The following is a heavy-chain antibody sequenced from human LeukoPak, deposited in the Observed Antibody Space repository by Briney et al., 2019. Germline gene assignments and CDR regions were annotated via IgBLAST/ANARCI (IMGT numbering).Heavy chain of an antibody. CDR1: GYTFTGYY. V-gene: IGHV1-2*02. CDR2: INPNSGGT. D-gene: IGHD3-3*01. CDR3: ARGPLIFGVVGGLDY. J-gene: IGHJ4*02. Sequence: EASVKVSCKASGYTFTGYYMHWVRQAPGQGLEWMGWINPNSGGTIYAQKFQGRVTMTRDTSISTAYMELSRLRSDDTAVYYCARGPLIFGVVGGLDYWGQGTLVTVSS.